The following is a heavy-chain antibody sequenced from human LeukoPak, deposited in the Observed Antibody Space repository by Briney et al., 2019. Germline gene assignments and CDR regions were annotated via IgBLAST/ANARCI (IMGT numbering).Heavy chain of an antibody. Sequence: ASVKVSCKASGYTFTSYDINWVRQATGQGLEWMGWMNPNRGNTGYAQKFQGRVTITRNTSISTAYMELSSLRSEDTAVYYCARGYGSGSSCVDWGQGTLVTVSS. CDR3: ARGYGSGSSCVD. CDR2: MNPNRGNT. V-gene: IGHV1-8*03. J-gene: IGHJ4*02. D-gene: IGHD3-10*01. CDR1: GYTFTSYD.